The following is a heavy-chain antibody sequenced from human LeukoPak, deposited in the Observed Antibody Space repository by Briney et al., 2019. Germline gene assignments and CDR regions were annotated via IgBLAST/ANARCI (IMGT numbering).Heavy chain of an antibody. CDR1: GGSISSGSYY. J-gene: IGHJ4*02. CDR2: IYYSGST. D-gene: IGHD3-22*01. Sequence: PSESLSLTCTVSGGSISSGSYYWSWIRQPPGKGLEWIGYIYYSGSTNYNPSLKSRVTISVDTSKNQFSLKLSSVTAADTAVYYCARGYYDSSGYSNPFDDWGQGTLVTVSS. V-gene: IGHV4-61*01. CDR3: ARGYYDSSGYSNPFDD.